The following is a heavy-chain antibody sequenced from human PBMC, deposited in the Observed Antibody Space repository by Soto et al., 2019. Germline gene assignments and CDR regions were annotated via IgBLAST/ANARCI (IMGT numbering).Heavy chain of an antibody. CDR3: ARDGHSNWNYFDP. V-gene: IGHV4-31*03. J-gene: IGHJ5*02. CDR2: IYYTGKT. CDR1: GGSLSFGGYY. Sequence: SETLSLTCTVSGGSLSFGGYYWTWIRQSPGRGLEWIGYIYYTGKTYYNPSLESRVSMSVDMSKNQFSLTLTSVTAADTAIYYCARDGHSNWNYFDPWGQGTLVTVS. D-gene: IGHD1-7*01.